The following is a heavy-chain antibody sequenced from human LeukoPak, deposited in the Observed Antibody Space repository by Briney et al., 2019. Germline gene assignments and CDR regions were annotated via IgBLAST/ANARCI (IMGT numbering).Heavy chain of an antibody. V-gene: IGHV4-59*01. CDR1: GGSISSYY. CDR3: ASNGYSSGWYGTFDY. CDR2: IYYSGST. D-gene: IGHD6-19*01. J-gene: IGHJ4*02. Sequence: SETLSLTCTVSGGSISSYYWSWIRQPPGKGLEWIGYIYYSGSTNYHPSLKSRVTISVDTSKNQFSLKLSSVTAADTAVYYCASNGYSSGWYGTFDYWGQGTLVTVSS.